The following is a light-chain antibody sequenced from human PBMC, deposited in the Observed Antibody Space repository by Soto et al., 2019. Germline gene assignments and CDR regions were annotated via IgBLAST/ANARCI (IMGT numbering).Light chain of an antibody. CDR3: QQYNNWPPWT. CDR1: QSVSSN. CDR2: GAS. V-gene: IGKV3-15*01. J-gene: IGKJ1*01. Sequence: EIVMTQSPSTLSVSPWERATLSCRASQSVSSNLAWYQQKPGQAPRLLIYGASTRATGIPARFSGSGSGTEFTLTISSLQSEDFAVYYCQQYNNWPPWTLGQGTKVDIK.